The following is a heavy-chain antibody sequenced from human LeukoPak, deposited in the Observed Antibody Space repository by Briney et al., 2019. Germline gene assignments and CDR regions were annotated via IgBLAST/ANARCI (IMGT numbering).Heavy chain of an antibody. CDR2: IYYSGST. CDR1: GASISSGDYY. V-gene: IGHV4-30-4*01. J-gene: IGHJ5*02. D-gene: IGHD2-2*01. Sequence: PSETLSLTCTVSGASISSGDYYWSWIRQPPGKGLECIGHIYYSGSTYYNPSLKSRVTISVDTSKNQFSLKLSSVTAADTAVYYCASEGCSSTSCTHHWFDPWGQGTLVTVSS. CDR3: ASEGCSSTSCTHHWFDP.